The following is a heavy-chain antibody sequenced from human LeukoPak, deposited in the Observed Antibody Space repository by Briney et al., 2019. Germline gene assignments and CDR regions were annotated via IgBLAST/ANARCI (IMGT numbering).Heavy chain of an antibody. CDR3: ASPIGYCSGGSCRRAPGV. V-gene: IGHV3-7*01. J-gene: IGHJ6*02. CDR1: GFTFSSYW. Sequence: GGSLRLSCAVSGFTFSSYWMTWVRQAPGKGLEWVANIKQDGSDTYSVDSVKGRFTISRDNAKNSLYLQMNSLRAEDTSVYYCASPIGYCSGGSCRRAPGVWGQGTTVTVSS. D-gene: IGHD2-15*01. CDR2: IKQDGSDT.